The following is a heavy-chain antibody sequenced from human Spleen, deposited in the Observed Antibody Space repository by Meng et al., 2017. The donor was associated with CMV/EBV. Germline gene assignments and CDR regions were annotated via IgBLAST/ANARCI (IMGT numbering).Heavy chain of an antibody. CDR1: GFRFSSFA. D-gene: IGHD3-3*01. Sequence: SLGLSCAASGFRFSSFAMNWVRQAPGMGLEWVSIISASGDSAYYVDSVKGRFTVFRDNDRDTLDLQMNDLRAEDTAIYYCATEGFSSWGQGTLVTVSS. CDR3: ATEGFSS. J-gene: IGHJ5*02. V-gene: IGHV3-23*01. CDR2: ISASGDSA.